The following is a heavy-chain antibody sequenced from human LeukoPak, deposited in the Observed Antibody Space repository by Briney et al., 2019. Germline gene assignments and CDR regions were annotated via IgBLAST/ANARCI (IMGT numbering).Heavy chain of an antibody. Sequence: ASXXVSCKASGYTFTSYYMHWVRQAPGQGLEWMGIINPSGGSTRNAQKFQGRVTMTRDTSTSTVYMELSSLRSEDTAVYYCARGDSSSSRFYYYYMDVWGKGTTVTVSS. D-gene: IGHD6-6*01. V-gene: IGHV1-46*03. J-gene: IGHJ6*03. CDR3: ARGDSSSSRFYYYYMDV. CDR1: GYTFTSYY. CDR2: INPSGGST.